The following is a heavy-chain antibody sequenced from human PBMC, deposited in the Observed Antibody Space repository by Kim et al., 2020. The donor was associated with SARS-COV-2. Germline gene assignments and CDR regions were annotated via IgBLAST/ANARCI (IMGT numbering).Heavy chain of an antibody. Sequence: SETLSLTCTVSGGSISSYYWSWIRQPPGKGLEWIGYIYYSGSTNYNPSLKSRVTISVDTSKNQFSLKLSSATAADTAVYYCARRSLGYCSGGSCQQAFDIWGQGTMVTVSS. CDR3: ARRSLGYCSGGSCQQAFDI. CDR2: IYYSGST. CDR1: GGSISSYY. J-gene: IGHJ3*02. V-gene: IGHV4-59*08. D-gene: IGHD2-15*01.